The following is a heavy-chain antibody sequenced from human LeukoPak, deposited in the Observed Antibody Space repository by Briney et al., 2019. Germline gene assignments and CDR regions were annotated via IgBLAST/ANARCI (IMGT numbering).Heavy chain of an antibody. D-gene: IGHD3-10*01. CDR3: ASMVRGVILPFDY. CDR1: GYTLTELS. CDR2: FDPEDGET. J-gene: IGHJ4*02. Sequence: ASVKVSCKVSGYTLTELSMHWVRQAPGKGLEWMGGFDPEDGETIYAQKFQGRVTMAEDTSTDTAYMELSSLRSEDTAVYYCASMVRGVILPFDYWGQGTLVTVSS. V-gene: IGHV1-24*01.